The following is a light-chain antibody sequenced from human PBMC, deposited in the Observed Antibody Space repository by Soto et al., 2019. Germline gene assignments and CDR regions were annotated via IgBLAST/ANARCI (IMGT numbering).Light chain of an antibody. V-gene: IGKV3-11*01. CDR1: QSFRGL. Sequence: EVLLTQSPVTLSLSPGERATLSCRASQSFRGLLAWYQQKPGQAPRLLIYDAYNRATANPPRFSGSGSGTDFTLTISSLEPEDSAVYYCQQRHMWPITFGQGTRLEIK. J-gene: IGKJ5*01. CDR3: QQRHMWPIT. CDR2: DAY.